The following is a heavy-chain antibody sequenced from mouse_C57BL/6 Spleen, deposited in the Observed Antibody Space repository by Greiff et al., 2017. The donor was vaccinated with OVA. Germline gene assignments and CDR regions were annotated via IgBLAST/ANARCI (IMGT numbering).Heavy chain of an antibody. V-gene: IGHV2-6*03. J-gene: IGHJ4*01. CDR3: AREDGNYALDY. D-gene: IGHD2-1*01. CDR1: GFSLTSYG. CDR2: IWSDGST. Sequence: VMLVESGPGLVAPSQSLSITCTVSGFSLTSYGVHWVRQPPGKGLEWLVVIWSDGSTTYNSALKSRLSISKDNSKSQVFIKMNSLQTNDTAMYDCAREDGNYALDYWGQGTSVTVSS.